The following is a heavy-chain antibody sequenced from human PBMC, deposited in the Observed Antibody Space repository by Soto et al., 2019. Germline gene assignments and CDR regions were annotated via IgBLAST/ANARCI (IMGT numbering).Heavy chain of an antibody. V-gene: IGHV5-51*01. CDR1: GYSFTNYW. CDR2: IYPGDSNT. D-gene: IGHD2-2*02. J-gene: IGHJ4*02. Sequence: HGESLKISCKGSGYSFTNYWIGWVRQMPGKGLEWMGIIYPGDSNTRYSPSFQGHVPFSADKSISTAYLQWSTLKASDTAMYYCARQGYCSNTACYTVDYWGQGTLVTVSS. CDR3: ARQGYCSNTACYTVDY.